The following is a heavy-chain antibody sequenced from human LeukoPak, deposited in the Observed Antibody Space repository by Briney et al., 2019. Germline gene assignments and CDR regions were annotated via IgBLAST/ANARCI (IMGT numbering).Heavy chain of an antibody. V-gene: IGHV3-48*04. J-gene: IGHJ4*02. Sequence: GGSLRLSCAASGFTFSSYSMNWVRQAPGKGLEWVSYISSSGSTIYYADSVKGRFTISRDNAKNSLYLQMNSLRAEDTAVYYCARGLVNYYDSSAPGAYDYWGQGTLVTVSS. CDR1: GFTFSSYS. CDR3: ARGLVNYYDSSAPGAYDY. CDR2: ISSSGSTI. D-gene: IGHD3-22*01.